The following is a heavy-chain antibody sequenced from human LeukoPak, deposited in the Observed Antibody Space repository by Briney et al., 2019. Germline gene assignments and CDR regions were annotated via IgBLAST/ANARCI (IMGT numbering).Heavy chain of an antibody. CDR1: GGTFSSYA. CDR2: IIPIFGTA. CDR3: ARDSEGFDSSSWYRTKYYYYYYMDV. Sequence: ASVKVSCKASGGTFSSYAISWVRQAPGQGLEWMGGIIPIFGTANYAQKFQGRVTITTDESTSTAYMELSSLRSEDTAVYYCARDSEGFDSSSWYRTKYYYYYYMDVWGKGTTATVSS. D-gene: IGHD6-13*01. V-gene: IGHV1-69*05. J-gene: IGHJ6*03.